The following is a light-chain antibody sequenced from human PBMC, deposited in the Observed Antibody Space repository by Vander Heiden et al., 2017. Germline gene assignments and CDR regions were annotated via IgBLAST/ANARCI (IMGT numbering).Light chain of an antibody. Sequence: DIQMTQSPSSLSASVGDRVTITCRASQSISSYLNWYQQKPGKAPKLLIYAASSLQSGVPSRFSGSASGTDFTLTISMLHPEDFTTYYCQLSEGTRRTFGPGTKVEIK. J-gene: IGKJ1*01. CDR1: QSISSY. V-gene: IGKV1-39*01. CDR2: AAS. CDR3: QLSEGTRRT.